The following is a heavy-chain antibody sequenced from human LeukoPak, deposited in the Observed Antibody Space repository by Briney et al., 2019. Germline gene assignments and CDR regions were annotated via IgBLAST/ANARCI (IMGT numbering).Heavy chain of an antibody. J-gene: IGHJ4*02. D-gene: IGHD3-9*01. CDR3: ARGVVYDILTGYPTLDH. CDR1: GGSISTYY. V-gene: IGHV4-59*12. CDR2: IYDSGST. Sequence: SETLSLTCTVSGGSISTYYWSWIRQPPGKGLEWIGYIYDSGSTNYNPSLESRVTISLDTSKNQFSLKLSSVTAADTAVYYCARGVVYDILTGYPTLDHWGQVTLLTVSS.